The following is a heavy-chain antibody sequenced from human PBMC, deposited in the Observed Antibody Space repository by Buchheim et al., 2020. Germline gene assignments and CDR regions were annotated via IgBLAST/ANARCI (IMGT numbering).Heavy chain of an antibody. CDR1: GFTFNDYA. CDR2: TRGGVGRT. CDR3: AKDRGFIAAAGFDY. V-gene: IGHV3-23*01. J-gene: IGHJ4*02. Sequence: EVQLLESGGGLVQPGGSLRLSCVASGFTFNDYAMSWVRQAPGRGLEWVSGTRGGVGRTSYADSVQGRFTISRANSKNTLYLQMNSLRAEDTAIYYCAKDRGFIAAAGFDYWGQGAL. D-gene: IGHD6-13*01.